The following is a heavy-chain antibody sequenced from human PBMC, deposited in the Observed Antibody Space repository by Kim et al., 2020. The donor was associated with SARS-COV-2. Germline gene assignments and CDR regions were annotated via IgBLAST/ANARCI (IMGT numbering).Heavy chain of an antibody. CDR3: ARLPREIYYYYGMDV. CDR1: GGSISSSSYY. Sequence: SETLSLTCTVSGGSISSSSYYWGWIRQPPGKGLEWIGSIYYSGSTYYNPSLKSRVTISVDTSKNQFSLKLSSVTAADTAVYYCARLPREIYYYYGMDVWGQGTTVTVSS. D-gene: IGHD1-26*01. J-gene: IGHJ6*02. CDR2: IYYSGST. V-gene: IGHV4-39*01.